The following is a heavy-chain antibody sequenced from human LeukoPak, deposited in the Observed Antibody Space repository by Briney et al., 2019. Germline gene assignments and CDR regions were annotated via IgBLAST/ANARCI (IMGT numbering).Heavy chain of an antibody. D-gene: IGHD3-16*01. CDR2: IYWDDHK. J-gene: IGHJ4*02. CDR1: GFSLTRSGVG. V-gene: IGHV2-5*02. CDR3: VHDLITLGETLCFDS. Sequence: SGPPLVKPTQTLTLTCTVSGFSLTRSGVGVGWIRQPPGKALEWLALIYWDDHKRYSPSLKSRHTITKDTSKDQVVLTMTNMDPVDTATYYCVHDLITLGETLCFDSWGQGTLVTVSS.